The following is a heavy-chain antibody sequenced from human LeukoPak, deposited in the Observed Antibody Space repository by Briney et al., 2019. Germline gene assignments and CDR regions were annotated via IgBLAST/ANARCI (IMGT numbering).Heavy chain of an antibody. CDR2: IRGSGTT. V-gene: IGHV3-48*01. CDR3: ARDYDYGFDN. Sequence: PGGSLRLSCAASGSTFSTYPMNWVRQAPGKGLEWISHIRGSGTTDYADSVKGRFTISRDNAKNSLYLQLSSLRAEDTAVYYCARDYDYGFDNWGQGTLVTVSS. D-gene: IGHD4-17*01. CDR1: GSTFSTYP. J-gene: IGHJ4*02.